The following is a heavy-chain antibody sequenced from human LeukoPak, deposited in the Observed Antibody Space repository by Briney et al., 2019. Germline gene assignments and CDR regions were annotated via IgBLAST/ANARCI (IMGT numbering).Heavy chain of an antibody. CDR2: ISSSSSTI. Sequence: GGSLRLSCAASGFTFSSFGINWVRQAPGKGLGWLSYISSSSSTIYYADSVKGRFTISRDNAKNSLYLQMNSLRAEDTAVYYCAKDAATTVVTPYLDYWGQGTLVTVSS. V-gene: IGHV3-48*01. J-gene: IGHJ4*02. D-gene: IGHD4-23*01. CDR3: AKDAATTVVTPYLDY. CDR1: GFTFSSFG.